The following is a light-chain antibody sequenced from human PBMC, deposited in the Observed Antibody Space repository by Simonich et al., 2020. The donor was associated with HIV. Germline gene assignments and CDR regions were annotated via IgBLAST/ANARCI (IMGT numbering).Light chain of an antibody. CDR2: DAS. Sequence: EIVLTQSPATLSLSPGERATISCRASQSINNNLAWYQQKLGQAPWLLIYDASNRATGIPARFSGSGSGTDFTLTISSLDPGDFAVYYCQQRSDWPITFGQGTRLEIK. V-gene: IGKV3-11*01. J-gene: IGKJ5*01. CDR3: QQRSDWPIT. CDR1: QSINNN.